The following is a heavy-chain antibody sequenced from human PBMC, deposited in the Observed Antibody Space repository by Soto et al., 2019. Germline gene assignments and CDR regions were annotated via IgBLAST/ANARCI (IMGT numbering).Heavy chain of an antibody. CDR2: ISYDGSNK. V-gene: IGHV3-30-3*01. J-gene: IGHJ5*02. CDR3: ARDDTPTYCYGISAPNWFDP. D-gene: IGHD3-22*01. CDR1: GFTFTRYA. Sequence: PVGSLRRYCAASGFTFTRYAMHWVRQAPGKGLEWVAVISYDGSNKYYADSVKGRFTISRDNSKNTLYLQMNSLRAEDTAVYYCARDDTPTYCYGISAPNWFDPCGQGTLFTVSS.